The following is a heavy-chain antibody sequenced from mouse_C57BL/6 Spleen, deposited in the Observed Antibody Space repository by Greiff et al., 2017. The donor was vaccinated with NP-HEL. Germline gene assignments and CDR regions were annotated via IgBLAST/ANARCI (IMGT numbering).Heavy chain of an antibody. V-gene: IGHV1-15*01. J-gene: IGHJ3*01. Sequence: QVQLQQSGAELVRPGASVTLSCKASGYAFTDYVMHWVKQTPVHGLEWIGAIDPETGGTAYNQKFKGKATLTADKSSSPAYMQLSSLTSEDSAVYYCTCVPYYCDTAWFAYWGQGTLVTVSA. CDR3: TCVPYYCDTAWFAY. CDR2: IDPETGGT. D-gene: IGHD1-1*01. CDR1: GYAFTDYV.